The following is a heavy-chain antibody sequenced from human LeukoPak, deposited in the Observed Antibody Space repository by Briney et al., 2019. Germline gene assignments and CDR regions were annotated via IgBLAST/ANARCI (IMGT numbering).Heavy chain of an antibody. CDR2: ISGSGGST. CDR1: GFTFSSYA. Sequence: GSLRLSCAASGFTFSSYAMSWVRQAPGKGLEWVSAISGSGGSTYYADSVKGRFTISRDNSKNTLYLQMNSLRAEDTAVYYCAKDPQDYYDSSAVDYWGQGTLVTVSS. J-gene: IGHJ4*02. D-gene: IGHD3-22*01. V-gene: IGHV3-23*01. CDR3: AKDPQDYYDSSAVDY.